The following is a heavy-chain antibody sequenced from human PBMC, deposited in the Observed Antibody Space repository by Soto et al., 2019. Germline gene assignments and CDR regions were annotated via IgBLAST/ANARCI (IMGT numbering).Heavy chain of an antibody. J-gene: IGHJ4*02. CDR1: GYTFTSYA. CDR2: INAGNGNT. D-gene: IGHD2-2*02. V-gene: IGHV1-3*01. CDR3: ASSFTEPAAIGY. Sequence: QVQLVQSGAEVKKPGASVKVSCKASGYTFTSYAMHWVRQAPGQRLEWMGWINAGNGNTKYSQKYRGRVTITRDTAASTADMELSSLRSEDTAVYYCASSFTEPAAIGYWGQGTLVTVSS.